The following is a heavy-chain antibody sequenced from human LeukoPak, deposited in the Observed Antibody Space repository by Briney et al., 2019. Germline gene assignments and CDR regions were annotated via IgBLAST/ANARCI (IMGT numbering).Heavy chain of an antibody. CDR3: ARGRGAYVWGSYRTNWFDP. Sequence: SGTLSLTCAVSGGSISSSNWWSWVRQPPGKGLEWIGEINHSGSTNYNPSLKSRVTISVDTSKSQFSLKLSSVTAADTAVYYCARGRGAYVWGSYRTNWFDPWGQGTLVTVSS. CDR1: GGSISSSNW. D-gene: IGHD3-16*02. J-gene: IGHJ5*02. CDR2: INHSGST. V-gene: IGHV4-4*02.